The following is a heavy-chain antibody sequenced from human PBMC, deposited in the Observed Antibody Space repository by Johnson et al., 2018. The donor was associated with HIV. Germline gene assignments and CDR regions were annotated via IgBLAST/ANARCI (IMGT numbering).Heavy chain of an antibody. V-gene: IGHV3-13*01. J-gene: IGHJ3*02. CDR2: IGTAGDT. CDR1: GFTFSSYD. Sequence: VQLVESGGGLVQPGGSLRLSCAASGFTFSSYDMHWVRQATGKGLEWVSAIGTAGDTYYPGSVKGRFTISRENAKTSLYLQMNSLRAGDTAVYYCARVISQPYYNFWSGYHYPDAFDIWGQGTMVTVSS. CDR3: ARVISQPYYNFWSGYHYPDAFDI. D-gene: IGHD3-3*01.